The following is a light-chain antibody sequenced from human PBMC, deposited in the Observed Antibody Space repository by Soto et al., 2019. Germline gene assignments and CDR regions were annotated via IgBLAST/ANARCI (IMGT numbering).Light chain of an antibody. Sequence: QSVLTQPASVSGSPGQSITISCTGTSSDVGAYNYVSWYQQHPGKAPKLIIYDVNDRPSGVSNRFSGSKSGSTASLTISGLQAEDEADYYCSSYTSGSTLVVFGGGTQLTVL. J-gene: IGLJ2*01. CDR1: SSDVGAYNY. CDR3: SSYTSGSTLVV. V-gene: IGLV2-14*03. CDR2: DVN.